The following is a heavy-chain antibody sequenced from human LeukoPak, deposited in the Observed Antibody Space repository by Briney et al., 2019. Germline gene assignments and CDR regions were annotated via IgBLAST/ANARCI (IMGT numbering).Heavy chain of an antibody. D-gene: IGHD3-10*01. V-gene: IGHV4-59*01. CDR1: GDSFSYFY. J-gene: IGHJ4*02. CDR3: ARVTRGFGEFYFDY. Sequence: SETLSLTCTVSGDSFSYFYWSWIRQPPGKGLEWIGYIYYSGSTNYNPSLKSRVTISVDTSKNQFSLKLSSVTAADTAVYYCARVTRGFGEFYFDYWGQGTLVTVSS. CDR2: IYYSGST.